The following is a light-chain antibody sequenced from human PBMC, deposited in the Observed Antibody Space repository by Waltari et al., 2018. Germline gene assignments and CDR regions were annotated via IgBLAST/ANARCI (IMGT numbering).Light chain of an antibody. CDR3: SSFAGSSQML. Sequence: QSALTQPPSASGSPGQSVTISCTATSSDVGGFDYVPWYQHHPGKVPRLMIYEVSKRPSGVPDRFSGSKSGNTASLTVSGLQVEDEADYYCSSFAGSSQMLFGGGTKLTVL. CDR1: SSDVGGFDY. J-gene: IGLJ2*01. CDR2: EVS. V-gene: IGLV2-8*01.